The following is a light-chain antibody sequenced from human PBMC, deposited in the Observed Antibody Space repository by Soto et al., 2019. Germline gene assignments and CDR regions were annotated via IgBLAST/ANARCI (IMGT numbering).Light chain of an antibody. Sequence: QSVLTQPRSVSGSPGQSVTISCTGTSSDVSAFNYVSWYQHLPGKAPKLLIYAVSERPSGVSARFSASKSGNTASLTISGLQVEDEAIFYCCSYAGRYTWVFGGGTKLTVL. CDR3: CSYAGRYTWV. V-gene: IGLV2-11*01. J-gene: IGLJ3*02. CDR1: SSDVSAFNY. CDR2: AVS.